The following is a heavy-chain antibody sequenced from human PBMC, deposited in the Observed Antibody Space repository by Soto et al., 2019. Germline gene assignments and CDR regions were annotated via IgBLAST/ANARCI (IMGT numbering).Heavy chain of an antibody. CDR1: GYTFTSYA. J-gene: IGHJ6*02. CDR2: INAGNGNT. CDR3: ASGAVVRGSYYYYYGMDV. Sequence: GASVKVSCKASGYTFTSYAMHWVRQAPGQRLEWMGWINAGNGNTKYSQKFQGRVTITRDTSASTAYMELSSLRSEDTAVYYCASGAVVRGSYYYYYGMDVWGQGTTITVSS. V-gene: IGHV1-3*01. D-gene: IGHD3-16*01.